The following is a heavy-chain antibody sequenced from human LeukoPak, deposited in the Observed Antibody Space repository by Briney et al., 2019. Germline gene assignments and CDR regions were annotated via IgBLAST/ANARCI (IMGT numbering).Heavy chain of an antibody. V-gene: IGHV1-18*01. CDR1: GYTFTSYG. Sequence: ASVKVSCKASGYTFTSYGISWVRQAPGQGLEWMGWISAYNGNTNYAQKLQGRVTMTTDTSTSTAYMELRGPRSDDTAVYYCARDSSGWSDAFDIWGQGTMVTVSS. CDR2: ISAYNGNT. D-gene: IGHD6-19*01. CDR3: ARDSSGWSDAFDI. J-gene: IGHJ3*02.